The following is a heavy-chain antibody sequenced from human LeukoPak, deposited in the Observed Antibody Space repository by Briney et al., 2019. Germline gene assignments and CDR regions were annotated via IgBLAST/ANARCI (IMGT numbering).Heavy chain of an antibody. J-gene: IGHJ4*02. CDR3: ARYYCGGHCYGFDY. Sequence: SETLSLTCTVSGGSISSYYWSWIRQPPGKGLEWIGYFYCSGSTNYNPSLKSRVTISVDTSKNQFSLKLSSVTAADTAVYYCARYYCGGHCYGFDYWGQGTLVTVSS. D-gene: IGHD2-21*02. V-gene: IGHV4-59*01. CDR2: FYCSGST. CDR1: GGSISSYY.